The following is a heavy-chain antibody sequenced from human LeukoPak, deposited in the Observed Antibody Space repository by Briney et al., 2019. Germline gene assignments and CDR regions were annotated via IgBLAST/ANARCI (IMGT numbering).Heavy chain of an antibody. CDR1: GFTFSTYT. D-gene: IGHD2-2*01. CDR2: ISRRSSYI. Sequence: GGSLRLSCAASGFTFSTYTINWVRQAPGKGLEWVSSISRRSSYIYYADSVKGRFTISRDNAKNSLFLQMDSLRAEDTALYYCARSTYCSTTTCRYALDYWGQGTLVSVSS. CDR3: ARSTYCSTTTCRYALDY. V-gene: IGHV3-21*01. J-gene: IGHJ4*02.